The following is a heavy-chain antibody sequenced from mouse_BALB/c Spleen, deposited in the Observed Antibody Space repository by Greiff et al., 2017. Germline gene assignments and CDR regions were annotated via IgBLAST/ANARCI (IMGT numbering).Heavy chain of an antibody. D-gene: IGHD2-3*01. CDR3: AREGFDDGYSLAW. CDR1: GFTFSSFG. V-gene: IGHV5-17*02. CDR2: ISSGSSTI. Sequence: EVMLVESGGGLVQPGGSRKLSCAASGFTFSSFGMHWVRQAPEKGLEWVAYISSGSSTIYYADTVKGRFTISRDNPKNTLFLQMTSLRSEDTAMYYCAREGFDDGYSLAWWGQGTLVTVSA. J-gene: IGHJ3*02.